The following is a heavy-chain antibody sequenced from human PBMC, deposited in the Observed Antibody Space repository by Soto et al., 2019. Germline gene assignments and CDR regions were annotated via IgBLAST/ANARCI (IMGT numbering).Heavy chain of an antibody. CDR3: ARDGGVYDYSPFDY. J-gene: IGHJ4*02. D-gene: IGHD4-4*01. Sequence: QVQLVQSGAEVKKPGSSVKVSCTASGGTFSSYAISWVRQAPGQGLEWMGGIIPIFGTADYAQKFQGRVTITADESTSTAYMELSSLRSEDTDVYYCARDGGVYDYSPFDYWGQGTLVTVSS. CDR2: IIPIFGTA. CDR1: GGTFSSYA. V-gene: IGHV1-69*12.